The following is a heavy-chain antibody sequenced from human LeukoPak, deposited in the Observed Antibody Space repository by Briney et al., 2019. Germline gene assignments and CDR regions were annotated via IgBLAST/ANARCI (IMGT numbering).Heavy chain of an antibody. J-gene: IGHJ4*02. Sequence: GGSLRLSCAASGFTYSSYWMSWVRQAPGKGLEWVANINQDGSKKNYVDSVKGRFTISGDNAKNSLYLQMNSLRAEDTAVYYCARDQRGGSSVDYWGQGTLVTVSS. V-gene: IGHV3-7*01. CDR3: ARDQRGGSSVDY. CDR2: INQDGSKK. CDR1: GFTYSSYW. D-gene: IGHD6-6*01.